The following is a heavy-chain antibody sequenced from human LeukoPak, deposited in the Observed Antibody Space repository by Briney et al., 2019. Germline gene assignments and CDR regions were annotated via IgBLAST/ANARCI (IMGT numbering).Heavy chain of an antibody. J-gene: IGHJ4*02. D-gene: IGHD2-15*01. Sequence: GGSLRLSCAASGFTFSSYAMSWVRQAPGKGLEWVSYISSSSSTIYYADSVKGRFTISRDNAKNSLYLQMNSLRAEDTAVYYCARASVVPFDYWGQGTLVTVSS. CDR3: ARASVVPFDY. CDR1: GFTFSSYA. CDR2: ISSSSSTI. V-gene: IGHV3-48*01.